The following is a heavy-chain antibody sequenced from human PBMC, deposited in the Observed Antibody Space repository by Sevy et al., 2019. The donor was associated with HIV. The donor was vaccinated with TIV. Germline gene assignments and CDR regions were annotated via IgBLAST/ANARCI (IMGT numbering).Heavy chain of an antibody. J-gene: IGHJ4*02. CDR1: GFTFSSYS. CDR2: ISSSSSTI. V-gene: IGHV3-48*01. D-gene: IGHD4-17*01. CDR3: ARDHEFYDYGDYGPTFFPDY. Sequence: GGSLRLSCAASGFTFSSYSMNWVRQAPGKGLEWVSYISSSSSTIYYADSVKGRFTISRDNAKNSLYLQMNSLRAEDTAVYYCARDHEFYDYGDYGPTFFPDYWGQGNLVTVSS.